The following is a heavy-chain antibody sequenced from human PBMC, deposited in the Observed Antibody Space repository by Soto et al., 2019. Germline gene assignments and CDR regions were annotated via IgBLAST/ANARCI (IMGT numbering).Heavy chain of an antibody. J-gene: IGHJ3*02. D-gene: IGHD6-25*01. V-gene: IGHV6-1*01. CDR2: TYYRSKCYN. CDR1: GDRVSSNSAA. Sequence: SQTLSLTCAISGDRVSSNSAAWNWIRQSPSRGLEWLGRTYYRSKCYNAYAASVKSRITIDPDTSKNQFSLLLNSVTPEDTAVYCCASYLCDVGQRNCGDAFDIWGQGTMVTVSS. CDR3: ASYLCDVGQRNCGDAFDI.